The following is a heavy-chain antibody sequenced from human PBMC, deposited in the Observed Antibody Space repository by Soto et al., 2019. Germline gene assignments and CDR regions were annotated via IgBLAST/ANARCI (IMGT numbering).Heavy chain of an antibody. CDR2: IHYSGST. D-gene: IGHD6-19*01. V-gene: IGHV4-59*01. CDR3: ARDSGWAYSLDY. J-gene: IGHJ4*02. CDR1: GGSISRYY. Sequence: PSETLSLTCTVSGGSISRYYWTWIRQAPGKGLECIGYIHYSGSTTYNPSLKSRVTMSVDTSKNQFSLRLTSVTRADTAVYYCARDSGWAYSLDYWGQGALVT.